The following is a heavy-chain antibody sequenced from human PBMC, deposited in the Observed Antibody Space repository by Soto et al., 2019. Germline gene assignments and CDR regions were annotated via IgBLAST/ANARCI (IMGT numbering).Heavy chain of an antibody. V-gene: IGHV1-58*01. D-gene: IGHD3-3*01. Sequence: ASVKVSCKASGFTFTSSAVQWVRQARGQRLEWIGWIVVGSGNTNYAQKFQERVTITRDMSTSTAYMELSSLRSEDTAVYYCAAASGGVYYDFWSGYSFDYWGQGTLVTVSS. CDR1: GFTFTSSA. CDR2: IVVGSGNT. CDR3: AAASGGVYYDFWSGYSFDY. J-gene: IGHJ4*02.